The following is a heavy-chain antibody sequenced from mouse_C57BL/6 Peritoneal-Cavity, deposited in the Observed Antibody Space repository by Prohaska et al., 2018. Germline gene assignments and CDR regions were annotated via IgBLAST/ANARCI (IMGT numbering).Heavy chain of an antibody. D-gene: IGHD2-4*01. CDR2: INPSNVGT. V-gene: IGHV1-53*01. CDR1: GYTFTSYW. CDR3: ARRDYDYAWFAY. J-gene: IGHJ3*01. Sequence: QVQLQQPGTELVTPGASVKLSCKASGYTFTSYWMHWVHQRPVQGLELFGTINPSNVGTNYNEKFKSKATLTVEKSSSTDYMQLSSLTSEDSAVYYCARRDYDYAWFAYWGQGTLVTVSA.